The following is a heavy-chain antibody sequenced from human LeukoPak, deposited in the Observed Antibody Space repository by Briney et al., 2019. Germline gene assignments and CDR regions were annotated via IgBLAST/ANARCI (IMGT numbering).Heavy chain of an antibody. V-gene: IGHV4-59*01. J-gene: IGHJ4*02. D-gene: IGHD1-7*01. CDR2: IHYLGST. CDR3: ARTGTTFFDY. Sequence: SETLSLTCTVSGDSMSHYYRSWIRQPPGKGLEWIGYIHYLGSTKYNPSLKSRLTISVDTSKGHFSLRLTSVTAADTGIYFCARTGTTFFDYWGQGALVTVSS. CDR1: GDSMSHYY.